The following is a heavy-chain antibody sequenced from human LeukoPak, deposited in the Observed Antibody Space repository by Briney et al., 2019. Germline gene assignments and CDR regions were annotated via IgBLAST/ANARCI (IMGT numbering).Heavy chain of an antibody. J-gene: IGHJ4*02. CDR3: AKARVVVPAANGY. CDR1: GFTFSSYA. CDR2: ISGSGGST. V-gene: IGHV3-23*01. Sequence: PPGGSLRLSCAASGFTFSSYAMIWVRQPPGKGLEWVSAISGSGGSTYYADSVKGRFTISRDNSKNTLYLQMNSLRAEDTAVYYCAKARVVVPAANGYWGQGTLVTVSS. D-gene: IGHD2-2*01.